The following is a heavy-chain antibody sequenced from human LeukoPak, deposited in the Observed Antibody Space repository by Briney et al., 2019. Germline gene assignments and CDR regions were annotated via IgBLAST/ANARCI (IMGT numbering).Heavy chain of an antibody. CDR2: ISGSGTKT. J-gene: IGHJ4*02. D-gene: IGHD3-3*01. CDR1: GFTFSTYA. V-gene: IGHV3-23*01. Sequence: GGSLRLSCAASGFTFSTYAISWVRQAPGRGLEWVSGISGSGTKTYSADSVKGRFTISRDNSKNTVYLQMNSLRTEDTAVYYCARDPVSVGLRINSDYWGQGTLVTVSS. CDR3: ARDPVSVGLRINSDY.